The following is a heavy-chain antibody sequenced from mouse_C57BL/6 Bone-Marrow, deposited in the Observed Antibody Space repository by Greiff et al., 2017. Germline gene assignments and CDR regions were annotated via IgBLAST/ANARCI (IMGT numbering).Heavy chain of an antibody. CDR2: INSDGGST. CDR1: EYEFPSHD. CDR3: AGHDSNDGYFYV. Sequence: EVKLVESGGGLVQPGESLKLSCESNEYEFPSHDMSWVRKTPEKRLELVAAINSDGGSTYYPDTMERRLIISSDNTKKTLYLQMSSLRSEDAALYYCAGHDSNDGYFYVWGTGTTVTVSA. D-gene: IGHD2-13*01. J-gene: IGHJ1*03. V-gene: IGHV5-2*01.